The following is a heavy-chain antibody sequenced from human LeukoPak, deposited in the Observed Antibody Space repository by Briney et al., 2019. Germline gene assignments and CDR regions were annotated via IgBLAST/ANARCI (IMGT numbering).Heavy chain of an antibody. CDR2: ISGSGGST. CDR1: GFTFSSYA. Sequence: GGSLRLSCAASGFTFSSYAMSWVRQAPGKGLEWVSDISGSGGSTYYADSVKGRFTISRDNSKNTLYLQMNSLRDEDTAVYCRARAESYQDLDYWGQGTLVTVSS. D-gene: IGHD2-2*01. J-gene: IGHJ4*02. V-gene: IGHV3-23*01. CDR3: ARAESYQDLDY.